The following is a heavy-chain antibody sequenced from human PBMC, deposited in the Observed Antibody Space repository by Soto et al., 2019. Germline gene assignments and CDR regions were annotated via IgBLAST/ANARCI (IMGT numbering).Heavy chain of an antibody. V-gene: IGHV3-30-3*01. J-gene: IGHJ6*02. CDR1: GFTFSSYA. D-gene: IGHD6-6*01. CDR3: ARDSSSLYYYYYGMDV. CDR2: ISYDGSNK. Sequence: GGSLRLSCAASGFTFSSYAMHWVRQAPGKGLEWVAVISYDGSNKYYADSVKGRFTISRDNSKNTLYLQMNSLRAEDTAVYYCARDSSSLYYYYYGMDVWGQGTTVTVSS.